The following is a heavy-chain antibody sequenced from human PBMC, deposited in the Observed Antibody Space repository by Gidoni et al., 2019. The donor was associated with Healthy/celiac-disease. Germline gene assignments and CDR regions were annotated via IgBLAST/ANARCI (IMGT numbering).Heavy chain of an antibody. V-gene: IGHV3-7*01. D-gene: IGHD2-15*01. CDR1: GLTFSSYW. Sequence: EVQLVESGGGLVQPGGSLRLSCAASGLTFSSYWMSWVRQAPGKGLEWVANIKQDGSEKYYVDSVKGRFTISRDNAKNSLYLQMNSLRAEDTAVYYCARDAVVVAAFDYWGQGTLVTVSS. CDR3: ARDAVVVAAFDY. J-gene: IGHJ4*02. CDR2: IKQDGSEK.